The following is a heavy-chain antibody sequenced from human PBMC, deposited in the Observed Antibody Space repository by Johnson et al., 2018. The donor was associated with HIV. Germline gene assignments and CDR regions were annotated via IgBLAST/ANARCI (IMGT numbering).Heavy chain of an antibody. CDR3: AKESGWKCTGDCHRNGGDTFHF. D-gene: IGHD2-8*02. J-gene: IGHJ3*01. V-gene: IGHV3-33*06. CDR2: IWYDGSDK. Sequence: QVQLVESGGGVVQPGRSLRLSCAASGFIFSSYGMHWVRQAPGKGLEWVAVIWYDGSDKYYAASVKGRFTISRDNSRNTLYLQMNTLTAADTAVYHCAKESGWKCTGDCHRNGGDTFHFWGQGTMVRVSS. CDR1: GFIFSSYG.